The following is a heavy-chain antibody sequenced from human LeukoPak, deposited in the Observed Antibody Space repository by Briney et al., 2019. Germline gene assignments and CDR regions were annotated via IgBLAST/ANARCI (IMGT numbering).Heavy chain of an antibody. Sequence: SETLSLTCTVSGGSISSSSYYWGWIRQPPGKGLEWIGSIYYSGSTYYNPSLKSRVTISVDTSKNQFSLKLSSVTAADTAVYYCARQGGIAAAGIMYYFDYWGQGTLVTVSS. J-gene: IGHJ4*02. V-gene: IGHV4-39*01. CDR3: ARQGGIAAAGIMYYFDY. CDR1: GGSISSSSYY. D-gene: IGHD6-13*01. CDR2: IYYSGST.